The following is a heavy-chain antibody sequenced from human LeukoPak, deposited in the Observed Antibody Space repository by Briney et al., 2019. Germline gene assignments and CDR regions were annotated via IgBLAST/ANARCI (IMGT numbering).Heavy chain of an antibody. D-gene: IGHD3/OR15-3a*01. J-gene: IGHJ3*02. CDR3: VREGPRGLAFDI. CDR2: ITSDGDNT. Sequence: GGSLRLSCAASGFTFSAFAMTWVRQAPGKGLEWVSTITSDGDNTYSADSVKGRITFSRDNSKNTLSLQLRSLRAEDTAVFYCVREGPRGLAFDIWGQGTMVTVSS. CDR1: GFTFSAFA. V-gene: IGHV3-23*01.